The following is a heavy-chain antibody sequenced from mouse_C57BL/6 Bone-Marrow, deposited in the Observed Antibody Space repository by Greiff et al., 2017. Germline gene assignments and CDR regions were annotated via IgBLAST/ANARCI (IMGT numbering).Heavy chain of an antibody. CDR1: GFTFSDYY. D-gene: IGHD2-1*01. J-gene: IGHJ3*01. Sequence: EVKLVESEGGLVQPGSSMKLSCTASGFTFSDYYMAWVRQVPEKGLEWVANINYDGSSTYYLDSLKSRFIISRDNAKNILYLQMSSLKSEDTATYYCARDDGNYVFAYWGQGTLVTVSA. CDR2: INYDGSST. CDR3: ARDDGNYVFAY. V-gene: IGHV5-16*01.